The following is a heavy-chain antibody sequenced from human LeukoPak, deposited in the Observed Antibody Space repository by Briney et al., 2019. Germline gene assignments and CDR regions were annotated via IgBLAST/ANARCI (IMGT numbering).Heavy chain of an antibody. D-gene: IGHD6-13*01. J-gene: IGHJ5*02. CDR3: ARSRVGGGYSSWYVNWFDP. Sequence: PGGSLRLSCAASGFTFSSYSMNWVRQAPGKGLEWVSSISSSSSYIYYADSVKGRFTISRDNAKNSLYLQMNSLRAEDTAVYYCARSRVGGGYSSWYVNWFDPWGQGTLVTVSS. V-gene: IGHV3-21*01. CDR2: ISSSSSYI. CDR1: GFTFSSYS.